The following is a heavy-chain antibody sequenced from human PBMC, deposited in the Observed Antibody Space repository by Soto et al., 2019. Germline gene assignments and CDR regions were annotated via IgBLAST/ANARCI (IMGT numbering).Heavy chain of an antibody. D-gene: IGHD3-22*01. J-gene: IGHJ4*02. Sequence: TSETLSLTCTVSGGSISSSSYYWGWIRQPPGKGLEWIGSIYYSGSTYYNPSLKSRVTISVDTSKNQFSLRLSFVTAADTAVYFCARGQDRSKGGDNWAQGTLVTVSS. V-gene: IGHV4-39*07. CDR2: IYYSGST. CDR3: ARGQDRSKGGDN. CDR1: GGSISSSSYY.